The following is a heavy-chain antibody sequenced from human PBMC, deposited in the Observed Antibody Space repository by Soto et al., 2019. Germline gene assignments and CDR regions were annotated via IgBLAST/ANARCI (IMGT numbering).Heavy chain of an antibody. CDR1: GYTFTSDG. CDR3: ARHQSSGWYFEFFDI. Sequence: QVQLVQSGAEVKKPGASVKVSCKASGYTFTSDGITWVRQAPGQGLEWMGWISAYNGNTKYAQKGQGRVTMSTATSTNTAHMELRSLRSDDTAGYYCARHQSSGWYFEFFDIWGQGTLVTVSS. J-gene: IGHJ3*02. CDR2: ISAYNGNT. V-gene: IGHV1-18*01. D-gene: IGHD6-19*01.